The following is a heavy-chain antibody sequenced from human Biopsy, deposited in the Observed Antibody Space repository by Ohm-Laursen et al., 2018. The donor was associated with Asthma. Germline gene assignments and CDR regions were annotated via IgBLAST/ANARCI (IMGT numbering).Heavy chain of an antibody. CDR2: ISSSSSYI. D-gene: IGHD1-26*01. V-gene: IGHV3-21*04. CDR1: GFTFSSYS. J-gene: IGHJ4*02. CDR3: AKDKRYSGSYFDY. Sequence: SLRLSCAASGFTFSSYSMNWVRQAPGKGLEWVSSISSSSSYIYHADSVKGRFTISRDNAKNSLYLQMNSLRAEDTAVYYCAKDKRYSGSYFDYWGQGTLVTVSS.